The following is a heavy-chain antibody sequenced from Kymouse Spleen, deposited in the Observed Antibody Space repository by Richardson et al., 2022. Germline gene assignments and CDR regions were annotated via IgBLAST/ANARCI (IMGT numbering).Heavy chain of an antibody. J-gene: IGHJ6*02. CDR3: AKEGLRFLEWLSPYGMDV. V-gene: IGHV3-9*01. CDR2: ISWNSGSI. Sequence: EVQLVESGGGLVQPGRSLRLSCAASGFTFDDYAMHWVRQAPGKGLEWVSGISWNSGSIGYADSVKGRFTISRDNAKNSLYLQMNSLRAEDTALYYCAKEGLRFLEWLSPYGMDVWGQGTTVTVSS. D-gene: IGHD3-3*01. CDR1: GFTFDDYA.